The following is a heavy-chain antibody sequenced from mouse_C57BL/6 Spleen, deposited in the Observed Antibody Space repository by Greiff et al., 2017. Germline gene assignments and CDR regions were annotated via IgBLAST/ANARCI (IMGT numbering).Heavy chain of an antibody. CDR3: ASGGGVPRGFAY. V-gene: IGHV1-59*01. J-gene: IGHJ3*01. D-gene: IGHD1-1*02. CDR1: GYTFTSYW. CDR2: IDPSDSYT. Sequence: QVQLQQPGAELVRPGTSVKLSCKASGYTFTSYWMHWVKQRPGQGLEWIGVIDPSDSYTTSNQKFKGKATLTVDPSSSTAYMQLRRLTSADSAVAVCASGGGVPRGFAYWGQGTMVTVSA.